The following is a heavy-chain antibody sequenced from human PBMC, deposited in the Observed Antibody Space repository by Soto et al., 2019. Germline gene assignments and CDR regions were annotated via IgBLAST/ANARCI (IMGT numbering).Heavy chain of an antibody. CDR1: GYTFTSYD. V-gene: IGHV1-8*01. D-gene: IGHD3-3*01. CDR3: AGERSGRGDY. J-gene: IGHJ4*02. CDR2: MNPNSGNT. Sequence: QVQLVQSGAEVKKPGASVKVSCKASGYTFTSYDINWVRQATGQGLEWMGWMNPNSGNTGYAQKFQGRVTRNRNSSIGTAYMELGRLRSEDTAVDYCAGERSGRGDYWGQGTLVKVSS.